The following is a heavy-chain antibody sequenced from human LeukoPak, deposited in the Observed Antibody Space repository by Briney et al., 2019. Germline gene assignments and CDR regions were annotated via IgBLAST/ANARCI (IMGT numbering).Heavy chain of an antibody. CDR1: GFTFSSYG. D-gene: IGHD3-9*01. CDR2: ISYDGSNK. J-gene: IGHJ4*02. CDR3: AKGPRTRYFDWLVPDY. V-gene: IGHV3-30*18. Sequence: PSGGSLRLSCAASGFTFSSYGMHWVRQAPGKGLEWVAVISYDGSNKYYADSVKGRFTISRDNSKNTLYLQMNSLRAEDTAVYYCAKGPRTRYFDWLVPDYWGQGTLVTVSS.